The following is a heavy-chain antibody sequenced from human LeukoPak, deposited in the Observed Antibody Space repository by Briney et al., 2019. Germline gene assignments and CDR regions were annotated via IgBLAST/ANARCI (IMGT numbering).Heavy chain of an antibody. J-gene: IGHJ4*02. D-gene: IGHD3-9*01. V-gene: IGHV3-23*01. CDR2: ISGSGGST. CDR3: AKGLRYFDWLSLGYFDY. CDR1: GFTFSSYA. Sequence: PGGSLRLSCAASGFTFSSYAMSWVRQAPGKGLEWVSAISGSGGSTYYADSVKGRFTISRDNSKNTLYLQMNSLRAEDTAVYYCAKGLRYFDWLSLGYFDYWGQGTLVTVSS.